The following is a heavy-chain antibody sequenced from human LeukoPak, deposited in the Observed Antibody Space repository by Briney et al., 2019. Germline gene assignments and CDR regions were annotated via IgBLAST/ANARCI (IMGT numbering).Heavy chain of an antibody. CDR1: GFTVSSNY. J-gene: IGHJ4*02. CDR3: AKDAGATLTSFDY. Sequence: GGSLRLSCAASGFTVSSNYMSWVRQAPGKGLEWVSAISGSGGSTYYADSVKGRFTISRDNSKNTLYLQMNSLRAEDTAVYYCAKDAGATLTSFDYWGQGTLVTVSS. D-gene: IGHD1-26*01. V-gene: IGHV3-23*01. CDR2: ISGSGGST.